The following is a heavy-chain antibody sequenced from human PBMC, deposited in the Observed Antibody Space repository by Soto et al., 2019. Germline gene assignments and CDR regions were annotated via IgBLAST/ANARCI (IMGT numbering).Heavy chain of an antibody. V-gene: IGHV3-30-3*01. J-gene: IGHJ3*01. CDR1: GFTFSSYT. CDR3: ARESDAFDL. Sequence: PGGSLRLSCAASGFTFSSYTMHWVRQTPGKGLEWVAVILYDGTTKYYAESVKGRFTISGDNSKNTLYLQMNSLRAEDTAIYSCARESDAFDLWGQGTMVTV. CDR2: ILYDGTTK.